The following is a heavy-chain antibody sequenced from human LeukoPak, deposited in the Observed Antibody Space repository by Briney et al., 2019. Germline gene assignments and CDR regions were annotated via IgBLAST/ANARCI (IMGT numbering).Heavy chain of an antibody. CDR1: GGSISSYY. D-gene: IGHD2-2*01. CDR2: SYYSGST. CDR3: ARAGSTSSMDAFDI. J-gene: IGHJ3*02. V-gene: IGHV4-59*01. Sequence: PSETLSLTCTVSGGSISSYYWSWIRQPPGKGLEWIGYSYYSGSTNYNPSLKSRVTISVDTSKNQFSLKLSSVTAADTAVYYCARAGSTSSMDAFDIWGQGTMVTVSS.